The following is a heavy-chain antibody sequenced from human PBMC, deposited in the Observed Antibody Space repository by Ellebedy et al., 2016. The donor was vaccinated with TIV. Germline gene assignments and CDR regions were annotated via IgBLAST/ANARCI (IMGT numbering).Heavy chain of an antibody. CDR1: GGSVSSGSYY. Sequence: SETLSLTXTVSGGSVSSGSYYWSWIRQPPGKGLEWIGYMYYSGSTNYNPSLKSRVTISVDTSKNQFSLKLSSVTAADTAVYYCARGEYSYPYYGMDVWGQGTTVTVSS. V-gene: IGHV4-61*01. CDR2: MYYSGST. J-gene: IGHJ6*02. D-gene: IGHD5-18*01. CDR3: ARGEYSYPYYGMDV.